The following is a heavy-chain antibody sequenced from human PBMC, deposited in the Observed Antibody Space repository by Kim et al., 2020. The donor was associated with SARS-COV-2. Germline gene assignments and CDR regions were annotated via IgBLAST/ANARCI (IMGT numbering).Heavy chain of an antibody. CDR3: ARVSSTWDYYYGMDV. CDR1: GFTFSSYE. Sequence: GGSLRLSCAASGFTFSSYEMNWVRQAPGKGLEWVSYISSSGSTIYYADSVKGRFTISRDNAKNSLYLQMNSLRAEDTAVYYCARVSSTWDYYYGMDVWGQGTTVTVSS. J-gene: IGHJ6*02. V-gene: IGHV3-48*03. CDR2: ISSSGSTI. D-gene: IGHD2-2*01.